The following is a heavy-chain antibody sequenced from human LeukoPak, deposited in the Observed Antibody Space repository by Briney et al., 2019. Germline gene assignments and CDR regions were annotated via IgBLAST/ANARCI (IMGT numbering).Heavy chain of an antibody. CDR3: ARDKGGGYSDY. CDR1: GDSISSYY. CDR2: IYYSGST. Sequence: SETLSLTCTVSGDSISSYYWSWIRQPPGKGLEWMGYIYYSGSTNYNPSLKSRVTISVDTSKNQFSMKLNSVTAADTAVYYCARDKGGGYSDYWGQGTLVTVSS. V-gene: IGHV4-59*01. D-gene: IGHD3-16*01. J-gene: IGHJ4*02.